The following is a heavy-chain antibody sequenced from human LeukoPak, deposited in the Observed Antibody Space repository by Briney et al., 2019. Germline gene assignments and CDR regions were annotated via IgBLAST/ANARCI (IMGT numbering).Heavy chain of an antibody. Sequence: PGGSVRLSCPVWGFNLKSKYIIGVPQPPGRGREWVSVIYSGGPKYYTDSVQGQFTISRDNYKNTLYLQMNSLRDEDAAVYYCAREIRSSLDFWGQGTLVTVSS. J-gene: IGHJ4*02. CDR3: AREIRSSLDF. D-gene: IGHD3-3*02. V-gene: IGHV3-53*01. CDR2: IYSGGPK. CDR1: GFNLKSKY.